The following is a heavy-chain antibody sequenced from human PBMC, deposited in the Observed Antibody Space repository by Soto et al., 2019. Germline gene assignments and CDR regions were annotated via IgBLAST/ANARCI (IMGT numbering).Heavy chain of an antibody. J-gene: IGHJ4*02. CDR2: IYHSGKT. CDR3: ARDHDFWGVIDY. V-gene: IGHV4-38-2*02. CDR1: GYSISSGQY. D-gene: IGHD3-3*01. Sequence: KASETLSLTCAVSGYSISSGQYWGWIRQPPGKGLEWIGSIYHSGKTYYNPSLESRVTISVDTSKNQFSLKLSSVTAPDTAVYYCARDHDFWGVIDYWGQGTLVTVSS.